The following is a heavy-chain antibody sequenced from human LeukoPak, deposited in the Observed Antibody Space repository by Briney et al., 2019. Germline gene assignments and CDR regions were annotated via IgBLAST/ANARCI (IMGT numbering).Heavy chain of an antibody. Sequence: GGSLRLSCAASGFTFSSYSMNWVRQAPGKGLEWVSSISSSSSYIYYADSVKGRFTISRDNAKNSLYLQMNSLRAEDTAVYYCARGTRDDFWGFDPWGQGTLVTVSS. D-gene: IGHD3-3*01. CDR3: ARGTRDDFWGFDP. V-gene: IGHV3-21*01. CDR2: ISSSSSYI. CDR1: GFTFSSYS. J-gene: IGHJ5*02.